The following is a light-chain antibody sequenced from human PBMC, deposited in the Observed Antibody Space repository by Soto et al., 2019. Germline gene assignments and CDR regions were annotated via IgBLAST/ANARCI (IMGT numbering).Light chain of an antibody. Sequence: DIQMTQSPSSLSASVGDRVTITFQASQDISNYLNWYQQKPGKAPKLLIYDASNLETGVPSRFSGSGSGTDFTLTIHTLQPEDSATYYCLQVANFPRTFGQGTKVDIK. CDR3: LQVANFPRT. V-gene: IGKV1-33*01. CDR2: DAS. CDR1: QDISNY. J-gene: IGKJ1*01.